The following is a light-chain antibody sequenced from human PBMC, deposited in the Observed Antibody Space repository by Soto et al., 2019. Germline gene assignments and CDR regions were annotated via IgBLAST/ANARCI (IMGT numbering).Light chain of an antibody. CDR2: DDS. V-gene: IGLV3-21*03. CDR1: NVGSNS. J-gene: IGLJ2*01. CDR3: QEWDSSSYVG. Sequence: SYELTQPPSVSGTPGKTARITCGGTNVGSNSVHWYQQKPGQAPLLVVYDDSDRPSGIPERFSGSNSGNTATLTTSRVEAGNEADYYCQEWDSSSYVGFGGGTKRTVL.